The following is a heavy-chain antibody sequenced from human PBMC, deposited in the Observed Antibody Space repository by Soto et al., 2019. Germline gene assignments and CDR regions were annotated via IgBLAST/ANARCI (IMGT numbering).Heavy chain of an antibody. CDR1: GGSFSGYY. J-gene: IGHJ4*02. CDR3: ARDLKDHYVWGSYRYNYFDY. Sequence: PSETLSLTCAVYGGSFSGYYWSWIRQPPGKGLEWIGEINHSVSTNYNPSLKSRVTISVDTSKNQFSLKLGSVTAADTAVYYCARDLKDHYVWGSYRYNYFDYWGQGTLVTVSS. D-gene: IGHD3-16*02. V-gene: IGHV4-34*01. CDR2: INHSVST.